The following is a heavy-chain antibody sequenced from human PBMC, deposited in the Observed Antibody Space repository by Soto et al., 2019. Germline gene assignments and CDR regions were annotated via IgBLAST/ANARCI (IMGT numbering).Heavy chain of an antibody. CDR2: FDPEDGET. J-gene: IGHJ3*02. CDR3: ARPFCGYSSGCHGTDAFDI. Sequence: ASVKVSCKVSGYTLTELTMHWVRQAPGKGLEWMGGFDPEDGETIYAQKFQGRVTMTEDTSTSTAYMELRSLRSDDTAVYYCARPFCGYSSGCHGTDAFDIWGQGTMVTVSS. CDR1: GYTLTELT. V-gene: IGHV1-24*01. D-gene: IGHD6-19*01.